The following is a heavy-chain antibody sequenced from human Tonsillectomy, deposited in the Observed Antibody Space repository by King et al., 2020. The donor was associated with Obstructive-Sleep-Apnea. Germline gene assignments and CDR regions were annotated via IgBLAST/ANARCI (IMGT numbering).Heavy chain of an antibody. CDR3: ARVMTTGFDY. J-gene: IGHJ4*02. V-gene: IGHV3-30*04. Sequence: VQLVESGGGVVQPGRSLRLSCAASGFTFSTYAMHWVRQAPGKGLEWVAVISYDGSKKYYADSVKGRFTISRDNSKNTLYLQMNSLRAEDTAVYYCARVMTTGFDYWGQGTLVTVSS. CDR2: ISYDGSKK. D-gene: IGHD1-1*01. CDR1: GFTFSTYA.